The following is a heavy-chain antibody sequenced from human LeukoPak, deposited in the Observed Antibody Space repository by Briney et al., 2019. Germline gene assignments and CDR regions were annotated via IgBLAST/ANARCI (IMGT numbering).Heavy chain of an antibody. CDR1: GFTVSSNY. D-gene: IGHD5-18*01. J-gene: IGHJ4*02. Sequence: GGSLRLSCAASGFTVSSNYMSWVRQAPGKGLEWVSVIYSGGSTYYADSVKGRFTISRDNSKNTLYLQMNSLRAEDTAVYYCAKGGLYGYDPQPYDYWGQGTLVTVSS. CDR2: IYSGGST. CDR3: AKGGLYGYDPQPYDY. V-gene: IGHV3-53*01.